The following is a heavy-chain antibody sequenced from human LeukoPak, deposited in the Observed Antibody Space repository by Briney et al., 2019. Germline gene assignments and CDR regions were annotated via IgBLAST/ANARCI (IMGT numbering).Heavy chain of an antibody. D-gene: IGHD6-13*01. CDR3: ARDRGSSWYDAFDI. CDR2: IYTSGST. CDR1: GGSISSYC. Sequence: SETLSLTCTVSGGSISSYCWSWIRQPAGKGLEWIGRIYTSGSTNYNPSLKSRVTMSVDTSKNQFSLKLSSVTAADTAVYYCARDRGSSWYDAFDIWGQGTMVTVSS. V-gene: IGHV4-4*07. J-gene: IGHJ3*02.